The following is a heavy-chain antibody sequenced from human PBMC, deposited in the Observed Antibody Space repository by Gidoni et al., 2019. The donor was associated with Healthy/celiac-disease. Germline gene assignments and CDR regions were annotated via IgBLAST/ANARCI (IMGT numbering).Heavy chain of an antibody. J-gene: IGHJ4*02. CDR2: IYWDDVK. Sequence: QLTLKEFGPTLVRHTQSLTLTSTFSGFSLSTSGVGVGWIRQPPGKALEWLALIYWDDVKRYSPSLKSRLTITKDTSKNQVVLTMTNMDPVDTATYCCAHGGMELVRGVIIPRYYVDYWGQGTLVTVSS. CDR1: GFSLSTSGVG. D-gene: IGHD3-10*01. V-gene: IGHV2-5*02. CDR3: AHGGMELVRGVIIPRYYVDY.